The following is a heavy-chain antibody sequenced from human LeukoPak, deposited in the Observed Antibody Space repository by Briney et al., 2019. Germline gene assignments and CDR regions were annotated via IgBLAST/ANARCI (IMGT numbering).Heavy chain of an antibody. CDR2: ISYDGSNK. D-gene: IGHD3-3*01. Sequence: SFRRLSCAGSAFTLSSEGMQWVRQAPGKGLEWVAVISYDGSNKYYADSVKGRFTISRDNSKNTLYLQMNSLRAEDTAVYYCAKGLTIFGLPEGNWFDPWGQGTLVTVSS. CDR1: AFTLSSEG. J-gene: IGHJ5*02. V-gene: IGHV3-30*18. CDR3: AKGLTIFGLPEGNWFDP.